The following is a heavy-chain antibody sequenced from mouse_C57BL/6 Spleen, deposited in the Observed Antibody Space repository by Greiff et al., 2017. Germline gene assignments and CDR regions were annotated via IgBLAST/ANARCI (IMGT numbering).Heavy chain of an antibody. CDR1: GYSFTGYY. CDR2: INPSTGGT. D-gene: IGHD1-1*01. CDR3: ARDYYGSSYGYFDY. Sequence: VHVKQSGPELVKPGASVKISCKASGYSFTGYYMNWVKQSPEKSLEWIGEINPSTGGTTYNQKFKAKATLTVDKSSSTAYMQLKSLTSEDSAVYYCARDYYGSSYGYFDYWGQGTTLTVSS. J-gene: IGHJ2*01. V-gene: IGHV1-42*01.